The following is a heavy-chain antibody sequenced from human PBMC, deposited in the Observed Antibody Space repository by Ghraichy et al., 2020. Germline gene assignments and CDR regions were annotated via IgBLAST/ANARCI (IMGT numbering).Heavy chain of an antibody. CDR2: IYWNDDK. J-gene: IGHJ4*02. Sequence: SGPTLVKPTQTLTLTCTFSGFSLSTSGVGVGWIRQPPGKALEWLALIYWNDDKRYSPSLKSTLTITKDTSKNQVVLTMTNMDPVDTATYYCAHRLPDGIAAAGYFDYWGQGTLVTVSS. D-gene: IGHD6-13*01. CDR1: GFSLSTSGVG. CDR3: AHRLPDGIAAAGYFDY. V-gene: IGHV2-5*01.